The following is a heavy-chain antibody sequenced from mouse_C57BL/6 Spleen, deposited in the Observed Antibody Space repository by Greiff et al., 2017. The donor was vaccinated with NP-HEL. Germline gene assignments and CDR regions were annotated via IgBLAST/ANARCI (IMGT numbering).Heavy chain of an antibody. CDR1: GYTFTDYN. CDR2: INPNNGGT. D-gene: IGHD1-1*01. J-gene: IGHJ4*01. V-gene: IGHV1-22*01. CDR3: GSSYAMDY. Sequence: VQLKQSGPELVKPGASVKMSCKASGYTFTDYNMHWVKQSHGKSLEWIGYINPNNGGTSYNQKFKGKATLTVNKSSSTAYMELRSLTSEDSAVYYCGSSYAMDYWGQGTSVTVSS.